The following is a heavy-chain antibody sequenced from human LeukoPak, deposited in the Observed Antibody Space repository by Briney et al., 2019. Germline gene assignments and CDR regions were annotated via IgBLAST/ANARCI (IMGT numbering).Heavy chain of an antibody. D-gene: IGHD1-1*01. Sequence: GASVKVSCKASGYTFIDYYIHWVRQAPGRGLEWMGWINPNSGATKYARKFQGGVTMTRDTSISTAYMDLSRLTSDDTAVYYCARQKWNDLSFDYWGQGTLVTDSS. J-gene: IGHJ4*02. CDR1: GYTFIDYY. CDR2: INPNSGAT. V-gene: IGHV1-2*02. CDR3: ARQKWNDLSFDY.